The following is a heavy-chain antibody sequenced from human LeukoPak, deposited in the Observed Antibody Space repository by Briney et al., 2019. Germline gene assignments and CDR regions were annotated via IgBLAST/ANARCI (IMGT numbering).Heavy chain of an antibody. CDR2: IRDKGHSYST. D-gene: IGHD5/OR15-5a*01. J-gene: IGHJ4*02. CDR1: GLTXXDHY. Sequence: LXLSXXXSGLTXXDHYMDWVHQAPGKGPEWVARIRDKGHSYSTEYAASVKGRFTISRDDSKNSLYLQMNNLKTEDTAMYFCTSSVYDYRFFGNWGQGTLVTVSS. CDR3: TSSVYDYRFFGN. V-gene: IGHV3-72*01.